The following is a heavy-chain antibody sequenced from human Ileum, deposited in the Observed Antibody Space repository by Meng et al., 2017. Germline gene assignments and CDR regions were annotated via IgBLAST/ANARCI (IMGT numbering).Heavy chain of an antibody. CDR1: GFTLSKYG. CDR3: VRDSDNSMDY. D-gene: IGHD3-3*02. CDR2: ISWDGDNK. V-gene: IGHV3-30*03. Sequence: GGLLRLSAAASGFTLSKYGMHWVRQAPGKGLEWVTIISWDGDNKYYADSVKGRFSISRDISKNMLYLQMNSLRPEDTAAYYCVRDSDNSMDYWGQGTLVTVSS. J-gene: IGHJ4*02.